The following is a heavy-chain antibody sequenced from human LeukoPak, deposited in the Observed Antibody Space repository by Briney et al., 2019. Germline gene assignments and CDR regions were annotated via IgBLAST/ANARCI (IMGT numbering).Heavy chain of an antibody. CDR1: GYSISSGYY. J-gene: IGHJ4*02. CDR2: IYHSGST. D-gene: IGHD6-19*01. Sequence: PSETLSLTCTVSGYSISSGYYWGWIRQPPGKGLEWIGSIYHSGSTYYNPSLKSRVTISVDTSKNQFSLKLSSVTAADTAVYYCAREGQWLDPTPFDYWGQGTLVTVSS. V-gene: IGHV4-38-2*02. CDR3: AREGQWLDPTPFDY.